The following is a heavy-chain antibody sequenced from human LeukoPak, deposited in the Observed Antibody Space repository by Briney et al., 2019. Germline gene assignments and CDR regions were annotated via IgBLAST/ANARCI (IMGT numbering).Heavy chain of an antibody. CDR2: ISSSSSYI. CDR3: ARTIFGVVTHAFDI. D-gene: IGHD3-3*01. J-gene: IGHJ3*02. V-gene: IGHV3-21*01. CDR1: GFTFSSYS. Sequence: GGSLRLSCAASGFTFSSYSMNWVRQAPGKGLEWVSSISSSSSYISYADSVKGRFTISRDNAKNSLYLQMNSLRAEDTAVYYCARTIFGVVTHAFDIWGQGTMVTVSS.